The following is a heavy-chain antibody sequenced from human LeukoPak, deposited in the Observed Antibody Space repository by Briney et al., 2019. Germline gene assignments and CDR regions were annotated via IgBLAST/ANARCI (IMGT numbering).Heavy chain of an antibody. Sequence: GSSVKVSCKVSGYTLTELSMHWVRQAPGKGLEWMGGFDPEDGETIYAQKFQGRVTMTEDTSTDTAYMELSSLRSEDTAVYYCASAGGIAVAGPYWFDPWGQGTLVTVSS. D-gene: IGHD6-19*01. V-gene: IGHV1-24*01. CDR3: ASAGGIAVAGPYWFDP. CDR1: GYTLTELS. J-gene: IGHJ5*02. CDR2: FDPEDGET.